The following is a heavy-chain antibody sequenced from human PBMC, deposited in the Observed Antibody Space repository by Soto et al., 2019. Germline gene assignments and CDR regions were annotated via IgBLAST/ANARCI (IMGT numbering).Heavy chain of an antibody. CDR2: ISGSNVTR. V-gene: IGHV1-18*01. CDR1: GYTFSSCG. Sequence: GASVKVSCKTSGYTFSSCGITWVRQAPGQGLEWLGWISGSNVTRDYAQKLQGRVTMTTDTSTSTAYMELRGLRSDDTAVYYCAKDRDYPRDYFHYWGQGTLVTVSS. D-gene: IGHD3-10*01. J-gene: IGHJ4*02. CDR3: AKDRDYPRDYFHY.